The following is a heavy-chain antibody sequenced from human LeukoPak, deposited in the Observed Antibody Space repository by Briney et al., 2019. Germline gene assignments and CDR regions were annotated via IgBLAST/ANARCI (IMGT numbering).Heavy chain of an antibody. D-gene: IGHD3-10*01. V-gene: IGHV1-2*02. CDR3: ARNYGSGTYYLFGPDY. CDR1: GYTFTGYF. Sequence: ASVKVSCKASGYTFTGYFMHWVRQAPGQGLEWMGWINPNSGGTNYAQEFQGRVTMTRDTSINTAYMELSRLRPDDTAVYYCARNYGSGTYYLFGPDYWGQGTLVTVSS. CDR2: INPNSGGT. J-gene: IGHJ4*02.